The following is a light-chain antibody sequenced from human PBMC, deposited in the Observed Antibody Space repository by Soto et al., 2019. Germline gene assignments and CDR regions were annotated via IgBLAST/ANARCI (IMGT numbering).Light chain of an antibody. CDR3: AAWDDSLRGVV. CDR1: SSNIGSNY. CDR2: SNN. Sequence: QSVLTQPPSASGTPGQTVTISCSGSSSNIGSNYVYWYQQLPGTAPKLLIYSNNQRPSGVPDRFSGSKSGTSASLAISGLRSEDEADYYCAAWDDSLRGVVFGGGTKLTVL. J-gene: IGLJ2*01. V-gene: IGLV1-47*02.